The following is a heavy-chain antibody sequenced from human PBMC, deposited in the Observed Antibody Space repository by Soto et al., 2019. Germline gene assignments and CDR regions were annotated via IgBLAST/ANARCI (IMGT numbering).Heavy chain of an antibody. CDR3: ARDDVLCDGGRCYGIPLDV. J-gene: IGHJ6*04. D-gene: IGHD2-15*01. CDR1: GFTFSSYS. CDR2: ISSSSSTI. Sequence: GGSLRLSCAASGFTFSSYSMNWVRQAPGKGLEWVSYISSSSSTIYYADSVKGRFTISRDTAENTLHLQMDSLRVEDTAVYYCARDDVLCDGGRCYGIPLDVWGKGTKVTVSS. V-gene: IGHV3-48*01.